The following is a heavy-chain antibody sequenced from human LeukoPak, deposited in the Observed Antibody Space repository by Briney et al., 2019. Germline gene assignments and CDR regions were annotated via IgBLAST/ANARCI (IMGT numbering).Heavy chain of an antibody. Sequence: GGSLRLSCAASGFTFSSFAMSWVRQAPGKGLKWVSAISGSGSSTYYADSVKGRFTISRDNSKNTLYLQMNSLRAEDTAVYYCVKDEGYSSGGPSFFDYWGQGTLVTVSS. V-gene: IGHV3-23*01. D-gene: IGHD6-19*01. J-gene: IGHJ4*02. CDR1: GFTFSSFA. CDR3: VKDEGYSSGGPSFFDY. CDR2: ISGSGSST.